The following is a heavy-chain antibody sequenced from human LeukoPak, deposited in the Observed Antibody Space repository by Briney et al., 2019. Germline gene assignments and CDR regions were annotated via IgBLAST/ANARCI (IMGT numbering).Heavy chain of an antibody. CDR1: GFTFSNYW. J-gene: IGHJ4*02. D-gene: IGHD3-9*01. Sequence: GGSLRLSCAASGFTFSNYWMHWVRQAPGKGLVWVSRINSDGSSISYADSVKGRFTIFRDNAKNTLYLQMNSLRAEDTAVYYCATALTVLRYFDWLSYFDYWGQGTLVTVSS. CDR2: INSDGSSI. CDR3: ATALTVLRYFDWLSYFDY. V-gene: IGHV3-74*01.